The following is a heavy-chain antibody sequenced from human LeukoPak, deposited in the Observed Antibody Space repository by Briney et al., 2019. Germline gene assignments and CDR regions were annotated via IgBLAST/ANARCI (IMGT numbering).Heavy chain of an antibody. J-gene: IGHJ4*02. CDR2: IKSKTDGGTT. CDR3: ARDLSNGYNYLFDY. V-gene: IGHV3-15*01. CDR1: GFTLSNAW. Sequence: GGSLRLSCAASGFTLSNAWMSWVRQAPGKGLEWVGRIKSKTDGGTTDYAAPVKGRFTISRDDSKNTLYLQMNSLRAEDTAVYYCARDLSNGYNYLFDYWGQGTLVTVSS. D-gene: IGHD5-24*01.